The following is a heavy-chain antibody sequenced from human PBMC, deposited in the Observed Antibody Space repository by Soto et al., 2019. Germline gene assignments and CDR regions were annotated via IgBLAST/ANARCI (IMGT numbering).Heavy chain of an antibody. CDR2: IYHRGTT. CDR1: GGSIRTTGYY. J-gene: IGHJ4*02. CDR3: ARHVESTAATDS. Sequence: QVQLQESGPGLVKPSQTLSLTCTVSGGSIRTTGYYWNWIRQRPGKGLEWIGNIYHRGTTYYHPSLKSRVSLSVDTSNNQFSLRLTSVTAADPAVYFCARHVESTAATDSWGQGTLVTVSA. V-gene: IGHV4-31*03. D-gene: IGHD4-17*01.